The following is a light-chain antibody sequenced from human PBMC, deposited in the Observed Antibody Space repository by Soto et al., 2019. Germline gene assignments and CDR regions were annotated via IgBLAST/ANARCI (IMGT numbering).Light chain of an antibody. CDR1: SSDVGSYNL. V-gene: IGLV2-23*02. J-gene: IGLJ1*01. Sequence: QSVLTQPASVSGSPGQSITFSCTGTSSDVGSYNLVSWYQQHPGKAPKLMIYEVSKRPSGVSNRFSGSKSGNTASLTISGPQAEDEADYYGCSYAGSSTSVFGTGTKVTVL. CDR2: EVS. CDR3: CSYAGSSTSV.